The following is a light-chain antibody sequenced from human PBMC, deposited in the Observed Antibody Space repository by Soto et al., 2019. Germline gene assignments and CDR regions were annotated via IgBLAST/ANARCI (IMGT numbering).Light chain of an antibody. V-gene: IGLV2-14*03. Sequence: QSALTQPASVSGSPGQSITFSCTGTSSDIGAYNYVSWYQHHPGKAPKLLIYDVTDRPSGVPDRFSGSKSGTTASLTISGLQAEDEADYFCSSYTTINTVVVFGGGTKLTVL. CDR3: SSYTTINTVVV. CDR2: DVT. J-gene: IGLJ3*02. CDR1: SSDIGAYNY.